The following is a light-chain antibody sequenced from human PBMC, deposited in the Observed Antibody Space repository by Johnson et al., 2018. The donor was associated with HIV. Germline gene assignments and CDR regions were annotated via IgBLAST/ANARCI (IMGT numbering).Light chain of an antibody. CDR3: GTWDSSLRVGF. V-gene: IGLV1-51*01. CDR1: NSNIGNNY. Sequence: LTQPPSVSAAPGQKVTISCSGSNSNIGNNYVSWYQQVPGTAPKLLIYDNNKRPSGIPDRFSGSKSGTSATLGITGLQTGDEADYYCGTWDSSLRVGFFGTGTKVTVL. J-gene: IGLJ1*01. CDR2: DNN.